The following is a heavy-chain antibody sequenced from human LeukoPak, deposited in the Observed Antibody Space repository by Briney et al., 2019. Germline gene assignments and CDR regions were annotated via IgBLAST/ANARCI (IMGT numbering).Heavy chain of an antibody. CDR2: IDPSDSYT. D-gene: IGHD6-19*01. CDR3: ARDDLRPVAGTEC. J-gene: IGHJ4*02. CDR1: WYSFTRYW. Sequence: GESLQISCKGSWYSFTRYWKSWVPPMPGKGPEWMGRIDPSDSYTNYRPSFQGHVTISADKSISTAYPQWSSLKASDTTMYYCARDDLRPVAGTECWGQGTLVTVSS. V-gene: IGHV5-10-1*01.